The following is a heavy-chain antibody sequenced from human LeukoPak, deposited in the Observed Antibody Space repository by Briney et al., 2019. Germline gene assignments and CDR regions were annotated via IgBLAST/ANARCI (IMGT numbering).Heavy chain of an antibody. Sequence: GGSLRLSCAASGFTFDDYAMHWVRQAPGKGLEWVPGISWNSGSIGYADSVKGRFTISRDNAKNSLYLQMNSLRAEDTALYYCAKDLVAAAGTAFDYWGQGTLVTVSS. J-gene: IGHJ4*02. CDR2: ISWNSGSI. V-gene: IGHV3-9*01. CDR3: AKDLVAAAGTAFDY. D-gene: IGHD6-13*01. CDR1: GFTFDDYA.